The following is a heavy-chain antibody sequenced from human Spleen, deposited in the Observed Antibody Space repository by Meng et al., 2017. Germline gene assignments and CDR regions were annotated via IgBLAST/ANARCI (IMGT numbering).Heavy chain of an antibody. V-gene: IGHV4-34*01. J-gene: IGHJ5*02. CDR3: ARPGGELGIHNWFDP. CDR1: GGSFSDYY. D-gene: IGHD7-27*01. Sequence: QVHLKQWARGLLKSSETLSLTCVVSGGSFSDYYWSWIRQPPGKGLEWIGEINHSGSTNYNPSLKSRVTISVDTSKNQFSLKLSSVTAADTAVYYCARPGGELGIHNWFDPWGQGTLVTVFS. CDR2: INHSGST.